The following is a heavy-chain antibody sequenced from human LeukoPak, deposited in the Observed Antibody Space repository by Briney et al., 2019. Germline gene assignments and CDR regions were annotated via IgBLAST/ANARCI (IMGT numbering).Heavy chain of an antibody. D-gene: IGHD3-10*01. Sequence: GGSLRLSCAASGFIFNTFWMKWVRLTPGKGLEWVAKINQDGSDMYYVDSVKGRFFVSRDSARNLVYLQMNSLRVDDTAVYYCARDFPGIGRGTFDFWGQGTIIIVSS. J-gene: IGHJ3*01. CDR1: GFIFNTFW. V-gene: IGHV3-7*03. CDR3: ARDFPGIGRGTFDF. CDR2: INQDGSDM.